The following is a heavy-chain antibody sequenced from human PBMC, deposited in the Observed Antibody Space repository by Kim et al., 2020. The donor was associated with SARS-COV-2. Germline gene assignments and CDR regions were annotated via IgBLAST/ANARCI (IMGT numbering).Heavy chain of an antibody. Sequence: ASVKVSCKASGYTFTSYAMHWVRQAPGQRLEWMGWINAGNGNTKYSQKFQGRVTITRDTSASTAYMELSSLRSEDTDVYYCVRDGDIVPTNWFDPWGQGTLVTVSS. CDR2: INAGNGNT. CDR3: VRDGDIVPTNWFDP. CDR1: GYTFTSYA. D-gene: IGHD2-8*01. J-gene: IGHJ5*02. V-gene: IGHV1-3*01.